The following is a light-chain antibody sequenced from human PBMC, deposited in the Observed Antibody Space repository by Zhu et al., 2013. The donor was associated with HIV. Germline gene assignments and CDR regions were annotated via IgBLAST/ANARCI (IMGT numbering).Light chain of an antibody. Sequence: QSALTQPPSASGSPGQSVTISCTGTSNDVGAYNYVSWYQHHPGKAPKLMIYDVTNRPSGVSVRFSGSKSGYTASLTISGLQAEDEAFYYCSSFFSSNSVIFGGGTKLTVL. CDR3: SSFFSSNSVI. J-gene: IGLJ2*01. V-gene: IGLV2-8*01. CDR1: SNDVGAYNY. CDR2: DVT.